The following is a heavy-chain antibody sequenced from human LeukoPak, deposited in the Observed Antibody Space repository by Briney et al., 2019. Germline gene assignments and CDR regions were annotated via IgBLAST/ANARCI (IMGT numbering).Heavy chain of an antibody. CDR2: ISDSGGRT. J-gene: IGHJ4*02. CDR1: GITLSNFG. Sequence: GGSLRLSCAVSGITLSNFGMRWARQAPGKGREWVAGISDSGGRTKYADSVKDRFTISRDNPKDTLYLQMNSLRAEDTAVYFCAKRGVVIRVILVGFHKEAYYFDSWGQGALVTVSS. V-gene: IGHV3-23*01. CDR3: AKRGVVIRVILVGFHKEAYYFDS. D-gene: IGHD3-22*01.